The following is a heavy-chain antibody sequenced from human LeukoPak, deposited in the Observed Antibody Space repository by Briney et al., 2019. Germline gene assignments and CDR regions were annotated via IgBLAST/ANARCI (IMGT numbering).Heavy chain of an antibody. CDR3: VRGSPGYSSSWHAY. CDR2: TNSDATCT. J-gene: IGHJ4*02. Sequence: GGSLRLSCAASGFMLSSTWMHWVRQAPGKGLVWVSRTNSDATCTSYADSVRGRFTISRDDAKNTMYLQMNSLRAEDTAMYYCVRGSPGYSSSWHAYWGQGTLVTVSS. V-gene: IGHV3-74*01. D-gene: IGHD6-13*01. CDR1: GFMLSSTW.